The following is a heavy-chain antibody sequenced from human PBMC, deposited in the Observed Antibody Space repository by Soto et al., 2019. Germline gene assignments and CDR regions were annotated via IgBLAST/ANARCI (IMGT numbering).Heavy chain of an antibody. CDR3: ARGPGSNCFDY. D-gene: IGHD1-26*01. CDR2: IWNDGSNK. V-gene: IGHV3-33*01. J-gene: IGHJ4*02. Sequence: QVQLVESGGGVVQPGRSLRLSCAASGFTFSSYGMHWVRQAPGKGLEWVAVIWNDGSNKYYADSVKGRFTISRDNSKNTLNLQMNSLRAEDTAVYYCARGPGSNCFDYWGQGTLVTVSS. CDR1: GFTFSSYG.